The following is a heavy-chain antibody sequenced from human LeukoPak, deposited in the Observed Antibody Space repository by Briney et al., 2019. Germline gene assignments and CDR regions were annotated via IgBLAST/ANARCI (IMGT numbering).Heavy chain of an antibody. J-gene: IGHJ4*02. V-gene: IGHV1-69*01. CDR3: AREASDCSSTSCYSGDY. D-gene: IGHD2-2*01. CDR2: IIPIFGTA. Sequence: SVKVSCKASGGTFTSYAISWVRQAPGQGLEWMGGIIPIFGTANYAQKFQGRVTITADESTSTAYMELSSLRSEDTAVYYCAREASDCSSTSCYSGDYWGQGTLVTVSS. CDR1: GGTFTSYA.